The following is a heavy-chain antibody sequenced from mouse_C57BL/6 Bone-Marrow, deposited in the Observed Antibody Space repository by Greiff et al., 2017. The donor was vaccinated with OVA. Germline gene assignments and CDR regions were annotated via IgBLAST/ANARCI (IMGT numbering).Heavy chain of an antibody. V-gene: IGHV5-17*01. J-gene: IGHJ1*03. D-gene: IGHD2-5*01. CDR2: ISSGSSTI. Sequence: EVQGVESGGGLVKPGGSLKLSCAASGFTFSDYGMHWVRQAPEKGLEWVAYISSGSSTIYYADTVKGRFTISRDNAKNTLFLQMTSLRSEDTAMYYCARHYSNYGWYFDVWGTGTTVTVSS. CDR1: GFTFSDYG. CDR3: ARHYSNYGWYFDV.